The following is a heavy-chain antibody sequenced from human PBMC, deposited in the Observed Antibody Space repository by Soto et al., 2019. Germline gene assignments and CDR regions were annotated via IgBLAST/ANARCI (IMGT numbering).Heavy chain of an antibody. D-gene: IGHD3-10*01. CDR3: ARDRWGERATSTAC. J-gene: IGHJ4*02. Sequence: GGSLRLSCAASGFTFSSYAMHWVRQDPGKGLEWVAVISYDGSNKYYADSVRGRFTISRDNSKNTLYLQMNSLRAEDTAVYYCARDRWGERATSTACCGQGTPGTVSS. CDR2: ISYDGSNK. CDR1: GFTFSSYA. V-gene: IGHV3-30-3*01.